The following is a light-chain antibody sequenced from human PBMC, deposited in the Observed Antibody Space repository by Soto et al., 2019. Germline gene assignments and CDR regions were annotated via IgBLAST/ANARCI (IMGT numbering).Light chain of an antibody. CDR1: SCDVGDNY. CDR3: SAYAGSNNFV. V-gene: IGLV2-8*01. Sequence: QSVLTQPPSASGSPGQSVTISCTGTSCDVGDNYVSCYQQHLGKAPKLIIYEVSQRPSGVPDRFSGSKSGNTASLTVSGLQTEDEADYYCSAYAGSNNFVFGSGTKITVL. CDR2: EVS. J-gene: IGLJ1*01.